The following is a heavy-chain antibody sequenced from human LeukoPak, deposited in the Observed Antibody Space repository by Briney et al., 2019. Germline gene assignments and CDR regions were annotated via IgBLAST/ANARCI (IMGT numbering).Heavy chain of an antibody. J-gene: IGHJ4*02. CDR3: ARAPTVLVGYCSSSSCQSYY. Sequence: PGGSLRLSCAASGFNFRSYSMNWVRQAPGKGLEWVSAIYPSSTYIYYAHSVKGRFTISRDNAENSLYLQMNSLRVEDTAVYYCARAPTVLVGYCSSSSCQSYYWGQGTMVTVPS. D-gene: IGHD2-2*01. CDR1: GFNFRSYS. V-gene: IGHV3-21*01. CDR2: IYPSSTYI.